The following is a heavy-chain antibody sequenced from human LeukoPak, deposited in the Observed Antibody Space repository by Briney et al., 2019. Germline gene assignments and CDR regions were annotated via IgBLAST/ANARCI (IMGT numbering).Heavy chain of an antibody. Sequence: PGGSLRLSCAASGFTFSSYWIHWVRQAPGKGLVWVSRINSDGSSTSYADSVKGRFTISRDNAKNTLYLRMNSLRAEDTAVYFCASGRYNSGDYFFDYWGQGTLVTVSS. CDR1: GFTFSSYW. CDR3: ASGRYNSGDYFFDY. V-gene: IGHV3-74*01. CDR2: INSDGSST. J-gene: IGHJ4*02. D-gene: IGHD2-15*01.